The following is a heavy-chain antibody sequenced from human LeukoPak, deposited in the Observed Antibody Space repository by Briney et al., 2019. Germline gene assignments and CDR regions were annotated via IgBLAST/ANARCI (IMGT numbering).Heavy chain of an antibody. CDR1: GFTVSSSY. D-gene: IGHD6-6*01. CDR2: INSNGDEI. Sequence: PGGSLRLSCAASGFTVSSSYMSWVRQAPGKGLEWVSGINSNGDEIYYADSVRGRFTISRDNSNNALYLQMDSLRAEDTAVYYCANWIGSSSRDYWGQGTLVTVSS. J-gene: IGHJ4*02. CDR3: ANWIGSSSRDY. V-gene: IGHV3-53*01.